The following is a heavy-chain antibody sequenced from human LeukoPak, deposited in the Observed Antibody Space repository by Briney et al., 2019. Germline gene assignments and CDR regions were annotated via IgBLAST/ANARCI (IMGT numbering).Heavy chain of an antibody. CDR2: MNPNSDNT. V-gene: IGHV1-8*01. J-gene: IGHJ6*02. D-gene: IGHD5-24*01. Sequence: ASVTVSCKASGYTFTSYDINWVRQATGQGLEWMGWMNPNSDNTGYAQKFQGRVTMTRNTSISTAYMELSSLRFEDTAVYYCARSVPDDTILYYYYYGMDVWGQGTTVTVSS. CDR1: GYTFTSYD. CDR3: ARSVPDDTILYYYYYGMDV.